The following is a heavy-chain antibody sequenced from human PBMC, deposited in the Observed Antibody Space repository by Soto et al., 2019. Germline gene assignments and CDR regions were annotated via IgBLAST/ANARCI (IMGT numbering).Heavy chain of an antibody. CDR2: ISGYNGNT. Sequence: QVQLVQSEGEMKKPGASVTVSCKASGYNFTNYGISWVRQAPGQGLQWMGWISGYNGNTHDAHKVQGRVTLTTDTSTATAYIELRSLRSDDTAVYYCARDIVVGTPAIPLPFYPYDGMDVWGQGTTVTVSS. V-gene: IGHV1-18*04. CDR3: ARDIVVGTPAIPLPFYPYDGMDV. J-gene: IGHJ6*02. CDR1: GYNFTNYG. D-gene: IGHD2-2*02.